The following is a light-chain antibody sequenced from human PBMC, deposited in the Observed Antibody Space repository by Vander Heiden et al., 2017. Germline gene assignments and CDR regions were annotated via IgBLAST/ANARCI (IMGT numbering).Light chain of an antibody. CDR2: GAS. CDR1: QNINNW. V-gene: IGKV1-12*01. J-gene: IGKJ4*01. CDR3: HQTFSFPFT. Sequence: DIQMTQSPSSVSTSVGARVTIPCRASQNINNWLAWYQQRPGKAPKLLIFGASTLQSGVPSRFSGSGSGRDFTLTISSLQPEDFATYYCHQTFSFPFTFGGGTEVEFK.